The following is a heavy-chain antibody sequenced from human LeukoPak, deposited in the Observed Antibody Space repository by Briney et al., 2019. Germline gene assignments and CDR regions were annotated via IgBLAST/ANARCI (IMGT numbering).Heavy chain of an antibody. CDR2: ISYDGSNK. V-gene: IGHV3-30*18. CDR1: GFTFSTYG. D-gene: IGHD6-19*01. J-gene: IGHJ4*02. Sequence: PGGSLRLSCAASGFTFSTYGMHWVRQAPGKGREGVAVISYDGSNKYYADSVKGRFTISRDNSKNTLYLQMNSLRAEDTGVYYCAKDLSSGSRRAYWGQGTLVTVSS. CDR3: AKDLSSGSRRAY.